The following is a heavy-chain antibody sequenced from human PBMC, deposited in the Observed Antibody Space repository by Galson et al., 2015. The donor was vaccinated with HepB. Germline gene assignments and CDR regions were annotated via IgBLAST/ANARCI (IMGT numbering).Heavy chain of an antibody. CDR2: MNPNSGNT. CDR3: AREALVYYYDGSTESDAFDI. V-gene: IGHV1-8*01. Sequence: SVKVSCKASGYTFTSYDINWVRQATGQGLEWMGWMNPNSGNTGYAQKFLGRVTMTRNTSISTAYMELSSLRSEDTAVYYCAREALVYYYDGSTESDAFDIWGQGTMVTVSS. CDR1: GYTFTSYD. D-gene: IGHD3-22*01. J-gene: IGHJ3*02.